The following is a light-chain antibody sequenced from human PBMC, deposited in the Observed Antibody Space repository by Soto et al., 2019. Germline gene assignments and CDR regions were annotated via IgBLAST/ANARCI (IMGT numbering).Light chain of an antibody. J-gene: IGKJ1*01. CDR3: HHYET. Sequence: AIRITQSPSSFSASTGDRVTITCRASQGISSYLAWYQQKPGKAPKLLIYAASSLQSGVPSRFSGSGSGTEFTLTISRLEPEDFTVYYCHHYETFGQGTKVDIK. V-gene: IGKV1-8*01. CDR2: AAS. CDR1: QGISSY.